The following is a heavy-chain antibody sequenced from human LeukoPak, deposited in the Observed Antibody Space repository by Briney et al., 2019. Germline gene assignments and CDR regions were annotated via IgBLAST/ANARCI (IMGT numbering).Heavy chain of an antibody. CDR3: ARDGYWGQQRGGLFYYGMDV. CDR2: MFYSGGA. D-gene: IGHD6-13*01. CDR1: GDSMSSYY. J-gene: IGHJ6*02. V-gene: IGHV4-59*01. Sequence: SETLSLTCTVSGDSMSSYYWTCIRQSPGRGLEWIGHMFYSGGAEYNPSLGSRVTISVDTSKKQFSLKLTSVTAADTAVYYCARDGYWGQQRGGLFYYGMDVWGQGTTVIVSS.